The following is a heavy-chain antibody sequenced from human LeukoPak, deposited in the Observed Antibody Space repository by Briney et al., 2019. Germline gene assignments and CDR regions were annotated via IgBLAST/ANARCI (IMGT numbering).Heavy chain of an antibody. J-gene: IGHJ4*02. CDR1: GYAFADYY. D-gene: IGHD3-10*01. CDR3: AREDFGDFYFDS. CDR2: INPNSGDT. V-gene: IGHV1-2*06. Sequence: ASVKVSCKASGYAFADYYIYWVRQAPGQGLEWMGRINPNSGDTKYAQKFQGRVTITRDTSISTAYMELNRLRSDDTAVYYCAREDFGDFYFDSWGQGTLVTVSS.